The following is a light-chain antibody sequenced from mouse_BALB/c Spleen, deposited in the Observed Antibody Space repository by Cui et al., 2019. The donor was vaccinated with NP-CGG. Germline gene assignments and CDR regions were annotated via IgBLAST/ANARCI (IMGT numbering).Light chain of an antibody. J-gene: IGLJ1*01. CDR2: GTN. Sequence: QAVVTQESALTTSPGETVTLTCRSSTGAVTTSNYANWVQEKPEHLFTGLMGGTNNRAPGVPARFSGSLIEDKAALTITGAQTEDEAIYFCALWYSNHWVFDGGTKLTVL. CDR1: TGAVTTSNY. CDR3: ALWYSNHWV. V-gene: IGLV1*01.